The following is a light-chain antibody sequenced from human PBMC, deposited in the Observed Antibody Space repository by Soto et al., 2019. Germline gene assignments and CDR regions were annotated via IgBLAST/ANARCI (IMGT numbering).Light chain of an antibody. CDR3: QHRSSWPIA. CDR1: QSVNTF. CDR2: DAS. Sequence: EIMLTQSPATLSLSPGERATLSCRASQSVNTFLAWYQQKPGQAPRLLIYDASHRATGIPARFSGSGSGTDFTLTISSLEPEDFAVYYCQHRSSWPIAFGQGTRLEIK. V-gene: IGKV3-11*01. J-gene: IGKJ5*01.